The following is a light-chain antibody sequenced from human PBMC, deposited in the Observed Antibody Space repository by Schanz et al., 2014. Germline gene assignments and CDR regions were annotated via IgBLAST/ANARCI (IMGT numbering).Light chain of an antibody. CDR1: QSVASN. J-gene: IGKJ1*01. V-gene: IGKV3-15*01. CDR2: AGS. Sequence: IVMTQSPATLSVSPGERVTLSCRASQSVASNLAWYQHKTGQAPRLLIYAGSKRATGIPARFSGSGSGTEFTLTISSLQAEDVAVYYCQQFYDAPRTFGQGTKVEI. CDR3: QQFYDAPRT.